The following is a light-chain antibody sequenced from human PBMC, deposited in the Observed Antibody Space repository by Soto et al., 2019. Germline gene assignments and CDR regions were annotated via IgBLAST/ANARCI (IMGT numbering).Light chain of an antibody. CDR2: GES. J-gene: IGKJ2*01. CDR1: QSVSSD. CDR3: LQYNDWPPKQYT. Sequence: EIVMPQSPATLSVSPGEIVSLSCRASQSVSSDLDWYQYKPGQAPRLIIYGESTRATGTPARFSVSGSGTEFSLSIIRLQSEDFAVYYCLQYNDWPPKQYTFGQLTKREIK. V-gene: IGKV3-15*01.